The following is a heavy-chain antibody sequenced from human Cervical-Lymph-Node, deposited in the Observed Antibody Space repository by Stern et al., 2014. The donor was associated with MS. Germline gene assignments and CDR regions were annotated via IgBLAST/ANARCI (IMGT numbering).Heavy chain of an antibody. V-gene: IGHV7-4-1*02. CDR1: GYNFSRYA. CDR2: INSNTGDP. D-gene: IGHD5-12*01. Sequence: QVQLGQSGSEWKKPGASVKVSCKASGYNFSRYAMNWVRQAPGQGLEWMGWINSNTGDPTYAQDFAGQFVFSLDASVSTAYLQINSLKAEDTAVYYCATFSGRLAGTLDYWGQGTLVTVSS. J-gene: IGHJ4*02. CDR3: ATFSGRLAGTLDY.